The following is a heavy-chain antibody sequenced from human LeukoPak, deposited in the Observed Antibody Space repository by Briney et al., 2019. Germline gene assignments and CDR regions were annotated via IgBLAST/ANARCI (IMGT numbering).Heavy chain of an antibody. CDR1: GGSFSGYY. Sequence: SETLSLTCAVYGGSFSGYYWSWIRQPPGKGLEWIGEINHSGSTNYNPSLKSRVTISVDTSKNQFSLKLSSVTAADTAVYYCAGEVVPAAREDYYYYGMDVWGQGTTVTVSS. V-gene: IGHV4-34*01. J-gene: IGHJ6*02. D-gene: IGHD2-2*01. CDR2: INHSGST. CDR3: AGEVVPAAREDYYYYGMDV.